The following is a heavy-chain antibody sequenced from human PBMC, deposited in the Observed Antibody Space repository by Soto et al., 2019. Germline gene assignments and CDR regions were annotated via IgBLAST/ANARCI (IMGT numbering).Heavy chain of an antibody. CDR2: ISGDGSEK. CDR1: GLTFRMYA. V-gene: IGHV3-30*14. D-gene: IGHD3-10*01. Sequence: GGSLRLSCSATGLTFRMYAMYWVRQAPGKGLEWLARISGDGSEKSYADSVKGRFTITRDNSKNTLYLQMNSLRAEDTAVYYCARDHRSTMVRGVTSLWVGERKAYYYYGMDVWGQGTTVTVSS. CDR3: ARDHRSTMVRGVTSLWVGERKAYYYYGMDV. J-gene: IGHJ6*02.